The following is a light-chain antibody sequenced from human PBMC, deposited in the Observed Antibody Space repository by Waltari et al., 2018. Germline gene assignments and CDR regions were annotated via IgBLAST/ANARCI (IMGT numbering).Light chain of an antibody. CDR3: QHYVNLPVT. J-gene: IGKJ1*01. Sequence: EIVLTQSPGTLSFSPGARATLSCRASQSVSRALAWYQQKPGQAPRLLIYAASTRATGVPDRFSGSGSGTDFSLTISRLDPEDFAVYYCQHYVNLPVTFGQGTKVEI. CDR1: QSVSRA. CDR2: AAS. V-gene: IGKV3-20*01.